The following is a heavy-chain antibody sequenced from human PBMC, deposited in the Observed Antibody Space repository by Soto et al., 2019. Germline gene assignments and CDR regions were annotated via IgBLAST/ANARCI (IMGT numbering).Heavy chain of an antibody. D-gene: IGHD5-12*01. V-gene: IGHV3-30*18. CDR1: GFTFSSYG. Sequence: GGSLRLSCAASGFTFSSYGMHWVRQAPGKGLEWVAVISYDGSNKYYADSVKGRFTISRDNSKNTLYLQMNSLRAEDTAVYYCAKDEWDSGYDSAFDYWGQGTLVTVSS. CDR3: AKDEWDSGYDSAFDY. J-gene: IGHJ4*02. CDR2: ISYDGSNK.